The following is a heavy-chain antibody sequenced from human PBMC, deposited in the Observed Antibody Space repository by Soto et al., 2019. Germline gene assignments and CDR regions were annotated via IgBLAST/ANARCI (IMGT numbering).Heavy chain of an antibody. CDR3: SRDWFGIDY. J-gene: IGHJ4*02. V-gene: IGHV1-18*01. CDR2: INPYNGNT. CDR1: GYTFTSYG. Sequence: QVQLVQSGAEVKKPGASVKVSCKASGYTFTSYGISWVRQAPGQGLEWMGWINPYNGNTNYAQKLQGRGTMTTDTSPNTAYLELRSMRSDAAAVESCSRDWFGIDYWGQGTLVTVSP. D-gene: IGHD3-16*01.